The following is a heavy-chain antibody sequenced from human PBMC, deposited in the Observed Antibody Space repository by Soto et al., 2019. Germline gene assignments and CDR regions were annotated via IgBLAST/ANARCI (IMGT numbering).Heavy chain of an antibody. CDR2: INAGNGNT. D-gene: IGHD3-22*01. V-gene: IGHV1-3*01. J-gene: IGHJ4*02. Sequence: QVQLVQSGAEVKKPGASVKVSCKASGYTFTSYAMHWVRQAPGQRLEWMGWINAGNGNTKYSQKFQGRVTITRDTSASTAYMELSSLRDEDTDVYYCASGGGLDDSSGYGPYWGQGTLVTVSS. CDR1: GYTFTSYA. CDR3: ASGGGLDDSSGYGPY.